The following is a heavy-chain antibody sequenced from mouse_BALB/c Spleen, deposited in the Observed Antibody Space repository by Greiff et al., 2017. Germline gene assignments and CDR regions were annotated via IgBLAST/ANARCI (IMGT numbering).Heavy chain of an antibody. D-gene: IGHD1-2*01. V-gene: IGHV7-3*02. J-gene: IGHJ4*01. CDR2: IRNKANGYTT. Sequence: EVQVVESGGGLVQPGGSLRLSCATSGFTFTDYYMSWVRQPPGKALEWLGFIRNKANGYTTEYSASVKGRFTISRDNSQSILYLQMNTLRAEDSATYYCARSPPLYYGDVGYAMDYWGQGTSVTVSS. CDR1: GFTFTDYY. CDR3: ARSPPLYYGDVGYAMDY.